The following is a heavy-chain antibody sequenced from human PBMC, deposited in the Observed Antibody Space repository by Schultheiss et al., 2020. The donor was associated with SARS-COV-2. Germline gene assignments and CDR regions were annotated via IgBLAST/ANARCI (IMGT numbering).Heavy chain of an antibody. Sequence: LRLSCTVSGGSISSGGYYWSWIRQHPGKGLEWIGYIYYSGSTYYNPSLKSRVTISVDTSKNQFSLKLSSVTAADTAVYYCARGPKTGTWDYWGQGTLVTVSS. D-gene: IGHD1-7*01. CDR3: ARGPKTGTWDY. V-gene: IGHV4-31*03. J-gene: IGHJ4*02. CDR1: GGSISSGGYY. CDR2: IYYSGST.